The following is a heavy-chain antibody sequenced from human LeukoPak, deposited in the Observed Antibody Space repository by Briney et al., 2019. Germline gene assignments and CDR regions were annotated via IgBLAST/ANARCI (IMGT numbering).Heavy chain of an antibody. J-gene: IGHJ6*04. V-gene: IGHV1-69*13. CDR1: GGTFSSYA. D-gene: IGHD3-9*01. CDR3: ARYYDILTGSIPQPPGYYYYYGMDV. CDR2: IIPIFGTA. Sequence: SVKVSCKASGGTFSSYAISWVRQAPGQGLEWMGGIIPIFGTANYAQKFQGRVTITADESTGTAYMELSSLRSEDTAVYYCARYYDILTGSIPQPPGYYYYYGMDVWGKGTTVTVSS.